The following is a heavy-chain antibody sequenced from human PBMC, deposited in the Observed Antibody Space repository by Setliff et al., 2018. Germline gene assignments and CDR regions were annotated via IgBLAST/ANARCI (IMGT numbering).Heavy chain of an antibody. J-gene: IGHJ4*02. CDR3: ARGRGPDIVVTIPGDY. Sequence: ASVKVSCKASGYTFTGYYMHWVRQAPGQGLEWMGWINPNSGGTNPAQKFQGRVTMTRDTSISTAYMELSSLRSDDTAVYYCARGRGPDIVVTIPGDYWGQGTQVTVSS. CDR1: GYTFTGYY. CDR2: INPNSGGT. D-gene: IGHD2-15*01. V-gene: IGHV1-2*02.